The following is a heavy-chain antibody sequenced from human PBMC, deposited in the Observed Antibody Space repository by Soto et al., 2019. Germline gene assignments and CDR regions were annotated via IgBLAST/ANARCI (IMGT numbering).Heavy chain of an antibody. Sequence: QLQLQESGSGLVKASQTLSLTCAVSGDSISSGGYSWNCIRQPPGKGLEWIGYIYQIGSTFYNPSLKSRVTISVDRSNNQFSLWLRSVTAADTAVYYCARGGTTVIDSWGQGALVTGYS. CDR1: GDSISSGGYS. D-gene: IGHD4-17*01. CDR2: IYQIGST. CDR3: ARGGTTVIDS. J-gene: IGHJ4*02. V-gene: IGHV4-30-2*01.